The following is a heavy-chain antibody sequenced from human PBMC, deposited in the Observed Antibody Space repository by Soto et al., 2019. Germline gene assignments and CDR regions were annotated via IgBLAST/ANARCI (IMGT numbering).Heavy chain of an antibody. J-gene: IGHJ6*02. CDR2: IIPIFGTA. V-gene: IGHV1-69*13. D-gene: IGHD6-6*01. Sequence: SVKVSCKASGGTFSSYAISWVRQAPGQGLEWMGGIIPIFGTAKYAQKFQGRVTITADESTSTAYMELSSLRSEDTAVYYCARSIAARAYYYYGMDVWGQGTTVTVSS. CDR3: ARSIAARAYYYYGMDV. CDR1: GGTFSSYA.